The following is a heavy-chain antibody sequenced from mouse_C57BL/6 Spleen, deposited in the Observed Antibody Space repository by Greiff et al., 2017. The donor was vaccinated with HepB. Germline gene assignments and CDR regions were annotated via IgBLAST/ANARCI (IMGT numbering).Heavy chain of an antibody. D-gene: IGHD1-1*01. CDR2: IDPANGNT. J-gene: IGHJ1*03. CDR3: AREITTVVATDWYFDV. CDR1: GFNIKNTY. Sequence: EVKLVESVAELVRPGASVKLSCTASGFNIKNTYMHWVKQRPEQGLEWIGRIDPANGNTKYAPKFQGKATITADTSSNTAYLQLSSLTSEDTAIYYCAREITTVVATDWYFDVWGTGTTVTVSS. V-gene: IGHV14-3*01.